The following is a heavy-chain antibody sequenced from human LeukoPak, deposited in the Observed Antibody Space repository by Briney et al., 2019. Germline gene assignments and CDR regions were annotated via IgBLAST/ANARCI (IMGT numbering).Heavy chain of an antibody. V-gene: IGHV3-23*01. Sequence: GGSLRLSCAVSGITLSNYAMTWVRQAPGKGLEWVAGISGSGGGTNYADSVKGRFTISRDNSKNTLYLQMNNLRVDDTAVYFCAKRGVVIRVIPVGFHKEAYYFDSWGQGALVTVSS. J-gene: IGHJ4*02. CDR2: ISGSGGGT. CDR3: AKRGVVIRVIPVGFHKEAYYFDS. CDR1: GITLSNYA. D-gene: IGHD3-22*01.